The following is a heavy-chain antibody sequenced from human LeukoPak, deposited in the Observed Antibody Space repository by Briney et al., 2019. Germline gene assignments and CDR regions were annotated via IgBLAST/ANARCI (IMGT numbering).Heavy chain of an antibody. D-gene: IGHD6-13*01. CDR2: IYYSGST. CDR1: GGSISSYY. CDR3: AGGDIAAARTFDY. V-gene: IGHV4-59*01. J-gene: IGHJ4*02. Sequence: SETLSLTCTVSGGSISSYYWGWIRQPPGKGLEWIGYIYYSGSTNYNPSLKSRVTISVDTSKNQFSLKLSSVTAADTAVYYCAGGDIAAARTFDYWGQGTLVTVSS.